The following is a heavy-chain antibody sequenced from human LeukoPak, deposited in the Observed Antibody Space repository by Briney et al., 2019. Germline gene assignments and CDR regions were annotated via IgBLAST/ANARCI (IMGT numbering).Heavy chain of an antibody. J-gene: IGHJ6*03. CDR2: IYYSGST. Sequence: SETLSLTCTVSGGSISSYYWSWIRQPAGKGLEWIGYIYYSGSTNYNPSLKSRVTISVDTSKNQFSLKLSSVTAADTAVYYCARTHYYDSSGLYYYYMDVWGKGTTVTVSS. CDR3: ARTHYYDSSGLYYYYMDV. CDR1: GGSISSYY. V-gene: IGHV4-59*01. D-gene: IGHD3-22*01.